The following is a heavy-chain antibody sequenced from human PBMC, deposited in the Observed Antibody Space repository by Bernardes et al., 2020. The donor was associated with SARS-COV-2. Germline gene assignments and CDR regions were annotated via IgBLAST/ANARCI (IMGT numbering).Heavy chain of an antibody. D-gene: IGHD5-18*01. CDR1: GYTFTSFG. Sequence: ASVKVSCKTSGYTFTSFGISWVRQAPGQGLEWVGWISAYNGGTNYAQKFQDRVTMTTDTSTGTAYMELRSLRSDDTAVFYCARDLGLDTTMIFFDFWGQGTQVSVSS. V-gene: IGHV1-18*01. CDR3: ARDLGLDTTMIFFDF. J-gene: IGHJ4*02. CDR2: ISAYNGGT.